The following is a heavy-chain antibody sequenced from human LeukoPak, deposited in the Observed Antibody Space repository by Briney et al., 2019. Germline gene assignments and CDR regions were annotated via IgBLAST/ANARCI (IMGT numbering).Heavy chain of an antibody. CDR2: ISSSSSYI. V-gene: IGHV3-21*01. J-gene: IGHJ4*02. D-gene: IGHD4-17*01. Sequence: PGGSLRLSCAASGFTFSSYSMNWVRQAPGKGLEWVSSISSSSSYIYYADSVKGRFTISRDNAKNSLYLQMNSLRAEDTAVYYCARGRGDYLYFDYWSQGTLVTVSS. CDR3: ARGRGDYLYFDY. CDR1: GFTFSSYS.